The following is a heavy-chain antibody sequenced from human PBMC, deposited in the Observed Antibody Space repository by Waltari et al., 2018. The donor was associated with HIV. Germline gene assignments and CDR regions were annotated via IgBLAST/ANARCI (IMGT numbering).Heavy chain of an antibody. CDR2: ISGSGSST. CDR1: VFTFTNYA. Sequence: EVQLLESGGGLVQPGGSLRLSCAASVFTFTNYAMSWVRQAPGKGLEWVSAISGSGSSTYYADSVRGRFTISRDNSNNTLYVQMNSLRAEDTAVYYCAITTVIRGPFDYWGQGTLVTVSS. J-gene: IGHJ4*02. D-gene: IGHD4-4*01. V-gene: IGHV3-23*01. CDR3: AITTVIRGPFDY.